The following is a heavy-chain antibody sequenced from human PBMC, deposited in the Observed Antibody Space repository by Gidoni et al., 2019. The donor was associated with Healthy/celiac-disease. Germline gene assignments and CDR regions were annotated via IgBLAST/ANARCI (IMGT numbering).Heavy chain of an antibody. V-gene: IGHV4-59*01. CDR3: ARVNSSGWYGVYASYFDY. CDR1: AGSISSYY. D-gene: IGHD6-19*01. J-gene: IGHJ4*02. CDR2: IYYSGST. Sequence: QVQLQESGPGLVKPSETLSLTCTVSAGSISSYYWSWIRQPPGKGLEWIGYIYYSGSTNDNPSLKSRVTISVDTSKNQFSLKLSSVTAADTAVYYCARVNSSGWYGVYASYFDYWGQGTLVTVSS.